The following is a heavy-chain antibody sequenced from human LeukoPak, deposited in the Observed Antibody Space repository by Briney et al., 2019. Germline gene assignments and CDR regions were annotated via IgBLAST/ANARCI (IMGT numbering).Heavy chain of an antibody. Sequence: PGGPLRLSCAASAFPFSGYGMHWVRKPPGKGPEWLAVIWYDGSNQYYADSVKGRFTISRDNSKNTVYLQMNSLRAEDTAVYYCARDGYGYNDGNGPSDYWGQGTLVTVSS. J-gene: IGHJ4*02. CDR1: AFPFSGYG. V-gene: IGHV3-33*01. CDR3: ARDGYGYNDGNGPSDY. CDR2: IWYDGSNQ. D-gene: IGHD5-18*01.